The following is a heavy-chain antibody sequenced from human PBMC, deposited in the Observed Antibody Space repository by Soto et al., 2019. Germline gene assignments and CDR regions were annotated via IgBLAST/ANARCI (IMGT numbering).Heavy chain of an antibody. CDR3: ARDAPNYYDSSGYYLDY. CDR1: GGTFSSYA. J-gene: IGHJ4*02. CDR2: IIPIFGTA. Sequence: QVQLVQSGAEVKKPGSSVKVSCKASGGTFSSYAISWVRQAPGQGLEWMGGIIPIFGTAHYAQKFQGRVTITADDSTSTAYMELRSLSSEDTAVYYCARDAPNYYDSSGYYLDYWGQGTLVTVSS. D-gene: IGHD3-22*01. V-gene: IGHV1-69*12.